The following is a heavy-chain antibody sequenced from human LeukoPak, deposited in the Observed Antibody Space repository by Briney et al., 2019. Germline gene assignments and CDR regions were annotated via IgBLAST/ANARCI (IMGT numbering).Heavy chain of an antibody. CDR2: IKSYSDNGTT. Sequence: ESGGSLRLSCAASGKTFSHVWMRWVRQAPGKGLEWVGRIKSYSDNGTTDYAAPVKGRFTISRDDSKNTLYLQMNSLKTEDTAVYYCTTRFYYDDYFHDYWGQGTLVTVSS. CDR3: TTRFYYDDYFHDY. CDR1: GKTFSHVW. V-gene: IGHV3-15*01. J-gene: IGHJ4*02. D-gene: IGHD3-22*01.